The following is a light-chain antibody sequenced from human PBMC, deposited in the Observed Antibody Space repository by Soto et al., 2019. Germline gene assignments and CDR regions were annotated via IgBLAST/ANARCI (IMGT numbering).Light chain of an antibody. V-gene: IGKV3-15*01. CDR2: GAS. CDR1: QSVSSS. J-gene: IGKJ4*01. Sequence: ELVLTQSPGTLSLSPGARATLSCRASQSVSSSFLAWYQQKPGQAPRLLIYGASTRGTGIPARFSGSASGTEGNLTLSSLQSEDFEVYDGQQYNNWPLTFGGGTKVDI. CDR3: QQYNNWPLT.